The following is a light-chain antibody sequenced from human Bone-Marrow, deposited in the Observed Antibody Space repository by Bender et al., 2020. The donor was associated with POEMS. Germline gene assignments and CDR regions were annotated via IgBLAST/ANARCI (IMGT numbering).Light chain of an antibody. Sequence: QSALTQPASVSGSPGQSITISCTGTSSYVWSYYLFSWYQQHPGKVPKLMIYEGTKRPSGVSNRFSGSKSGNTASLTISGLQAEDEADYYCAAWDDSLSGVVFGGGTKLTAL. CDR3: AAWDDSLSGVV. CDR1: SSYVWSYYL. CDR2: EGT. J-gene: IGLJ2*01. V-gene: IGLV2-23*01.